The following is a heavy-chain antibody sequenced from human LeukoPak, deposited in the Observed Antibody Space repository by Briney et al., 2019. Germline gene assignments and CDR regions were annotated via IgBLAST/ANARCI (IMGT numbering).Heavy chain of an antibody. CDR3: ARETGTTFSNWFDP. V-gene: IGHV4-59*12. Sequence: SETLSLTCTVSGGSISSYYWSWIRQPPGKGLEWIGYIYYSGSTNYNPSLKSRVTMSVDTSKNQFSLKLSSVTAADTAVYYCARETGTTFSNWFDPWGQGTLVTVSS. D-gene: IGHD1-7*01. J-gene: IGHJ5*02. CDR2: IYYSGST. CDR1: GGSISSYY.